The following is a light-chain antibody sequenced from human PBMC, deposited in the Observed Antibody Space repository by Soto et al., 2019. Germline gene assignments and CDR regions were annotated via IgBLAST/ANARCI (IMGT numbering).Light chain of an antibody. CDR2: GAS. V-gene: IGKV3-20*01. CDR3: QQYGSSPRT. CDR1: HGVSSSY. J-gene: IGKJ1*01. Sequence: EIVLTQSPGTLSLSPGERATLSCRASHGVSSSYLAWYQPKPGQAPRLLIYGASSRATGIPDRFSGSGSGTDFTLTISRLEPEDFAVYYCQQYGSSPRTFGQGTKVEIK.